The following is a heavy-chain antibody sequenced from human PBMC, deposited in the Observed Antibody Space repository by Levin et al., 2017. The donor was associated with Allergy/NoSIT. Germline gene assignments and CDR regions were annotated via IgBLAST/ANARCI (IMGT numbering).Heavy chain of an antibody. V-gene: IGHV4-34*01. CDR1: GGSLGGYY. CDR2: VSHHAIS. Sequence: PSETLSLTCAVSGGSLGGYYWSWLRQPPGKGLEWIGEVSHHAISTYNPSLDSRVTILVDPSRNHFPLDLHSVTAADTGVYYCAVFSLRYGTFDIWGQGTMVTVSS. J-gene: IGHJ3*02. CDR3: AVFSLRYGTFDI. D-gene: IGHD4-17*01.